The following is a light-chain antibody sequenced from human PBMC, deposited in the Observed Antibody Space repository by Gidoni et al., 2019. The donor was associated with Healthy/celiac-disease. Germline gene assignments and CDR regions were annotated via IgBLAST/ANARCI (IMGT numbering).Light chain of an antibody. CDR2: AAS. CDR3: QQSYSTLGFT. CDR1: QSISSY. Sequence: DIQMTQSPSSLSASVGDRVTITCRASQSISSYLNWYQQKPGKAPKLLLYAASSVQSGVPARCSGSGSGTDFTLTISSLQPEDFATYYCQQSYSTLGFTFGPGTKVDIK. V-gene: IGKV1-39*01. J-gene: IGKJ3*01.